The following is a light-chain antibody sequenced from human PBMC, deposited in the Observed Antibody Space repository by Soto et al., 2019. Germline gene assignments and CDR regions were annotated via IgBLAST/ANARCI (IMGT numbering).Light chain of an antibody. CDR1: QSISSW. CDR3: QQYNSPRGT. V-gene: IGKV1-5*01. Sequence: DIQMTQSPSTLSASVGDRVTITCRASQSISSWLAWYQQKPGKAPKLLIYDASSLESGVPSRFSGSGSGTEFTLTLSSLQPDDFATYYCQQYNSPRGTFGGGTKVEIK. CDR2: DAS. J-gene: IGKJ4*01.